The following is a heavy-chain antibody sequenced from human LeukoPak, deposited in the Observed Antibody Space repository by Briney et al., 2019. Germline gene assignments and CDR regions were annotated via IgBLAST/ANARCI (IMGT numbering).Heavy chain of an antibody. CDR2: ISAYNGNT. CDR1: GGTFSSYA. CDR3: ARDTVTRSDYFDY. D-gene: IGHD4-17*01. Sequence: ASVTVSCKASGGTFSSYAISWVRQAPGQGLEWMGWISAYNGNTNYAQKLQGRVTMTTDTSTSTAYMELRSLRSDDTAVYYCARDTVTRSDYFDYWGQGTLVTVSS. J-gene: IGHJ4*02. V-gene: IGHV1-18*01.